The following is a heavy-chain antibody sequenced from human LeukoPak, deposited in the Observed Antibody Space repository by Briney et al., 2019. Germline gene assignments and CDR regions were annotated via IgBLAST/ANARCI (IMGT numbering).Heavy chain of an antibody. CDR1: GGTFSSYA. V-gene: IGHV1-69*13. D-gene: IGHD4-23*01. J-gene: IGHJ4*02. CDR3: ARASTVVMEGYFDY. Sequence: ASVKVSCKASGGTFSSYAIRWVRQAPGQGLEWMGGIIPIFGTANYAQKFQGRVTITADESTSTAYMELNNLRSEDTAVYYCARASTVVMEGYFDYWGQGTLVTVSS. CDR2: IIPIFGTA.